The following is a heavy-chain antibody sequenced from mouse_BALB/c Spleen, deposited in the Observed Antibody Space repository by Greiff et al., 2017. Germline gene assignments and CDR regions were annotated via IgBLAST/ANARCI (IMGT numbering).Heavy chain of an antibody. CDR3: AREDGYDGFYAMDY. J-gene: IGHJ4*01. V-gene: IGHV5-12-2*01. D-gene: IGHD2-2*01. CDR2: ISNGGGST. Sequence: EVQVVESGGGLVQPGGSLKLSCAASGFTFSSYTMSWVRQTPEKRLEWVAYISNGGGSTYYPDTVKGRFTISRDNAKNTLYLQMSSLKSEDTAMYYCAREDGYDGFYAMDYWGQGTSVTVSS. CDR1: GFTFSSYT.